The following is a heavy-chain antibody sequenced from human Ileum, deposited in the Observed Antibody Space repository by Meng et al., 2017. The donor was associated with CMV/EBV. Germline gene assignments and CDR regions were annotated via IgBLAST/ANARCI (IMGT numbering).Heavy chain of an antibody. CDR1: GGSCSRCDYY. CDR3: ARQRGYCSGGSCYHFDY. V-gene: IGHV4-30-4*08. CDR2: IYYSGST. D-gene: IGHD2-15*01. Sequence: QVRLQGPGQGLVKPTQTLSLTCTGSGGSCSRCDYYWSWIRKPPGKGLEWIGYIYYSGSTYYNPSLKSRVTISVDTSKNQFSLKLSSVTAADTAVYYCARQRGYCSGGSCYHFDYWGQGTLVTVSS. J-gene: IGHJ4*02.